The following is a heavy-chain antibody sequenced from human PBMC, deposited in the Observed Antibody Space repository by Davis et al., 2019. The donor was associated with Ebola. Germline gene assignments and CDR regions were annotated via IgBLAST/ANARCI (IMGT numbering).Heavy chain of an antibody. CDR3: AKDKGSGYYNEANMNNFYYYYAMDV. Sequence: PGGSLRLSCEASGFTFGDYAMHWVRQPPGQGLEWVASISWHTVKTGYSDSVKGRFTISRDNAKKSLYLEMNNGRLEDAASYYCAKDKGSGYYNEANMNNFYYYYAMDVWGKGTTVTVSS. V-gene: IGHV3-9*01. CDR2: ISWHTVKT. J-gene: IGHJ6*04. CDR1: GFTFGDYA. D-gene: IGHD5-12*01.